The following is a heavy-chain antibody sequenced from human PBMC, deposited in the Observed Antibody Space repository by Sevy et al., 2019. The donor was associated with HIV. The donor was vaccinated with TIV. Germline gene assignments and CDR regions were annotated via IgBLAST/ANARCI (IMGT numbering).Heavy chain of an antibody. CDR3: ARDLHPEWLVEGSDAFDI. Sequence: GGSLRLSCAASGFTFSSYWMHWVRQAPGKGLVWVSRINSDGSSTSYADSVKGRFTISRDNAKNTLYLQMNSLRAEDTAVYYCARDLHPEWLVEGSDAFDIWGQGTMVTVSS. V-gene: IGHV3-74*01. D-gene: IGHD6-19*01. CDR1: GFTFSSYW. J-gene: IGHJ3*02. CDR2: INSDGSST.